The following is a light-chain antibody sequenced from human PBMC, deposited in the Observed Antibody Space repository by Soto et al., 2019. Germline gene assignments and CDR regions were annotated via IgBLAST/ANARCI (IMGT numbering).Light chain of an antibody. V-gene: IGLV2-23*01. CDR2: EAY. Sequence: QSALTQPASVSGSPGQSITISCTGTSTDVGSHKLVSWYQQYPGNAPKLIIFEAYRRPSGVSNRFSGSKSGSTASLTISGLQAEEEADYYCCSNAVGSTYVFGTGTKLTVL. CDR3: CSNAVGSTYV. J-gene: IGLJ1*01. CDR1: STDVGSHKL.